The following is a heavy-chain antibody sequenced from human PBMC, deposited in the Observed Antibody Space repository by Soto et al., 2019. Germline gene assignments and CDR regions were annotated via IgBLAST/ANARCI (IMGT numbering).Heavy chain of an antibody. Sequence: EVQLLESGGGLVQPGGSLRLSCAASGFTFRNYAMTWVRQAPGKGLEWGSGISSSGDNTYYPSSVRGGCTISRDNSKDTLFLQMSSLRAEDTAKYYCAKFKGGVNDGLDIWGQGTMVTVSS. D-gene: IGHD6-25*01. CDR2: ISSSGDNT. J-gene: IGHJ3*02. V-gene: IGHV3-23*01. CDR3: AKFKGGVNDGLDI. CDR1: GFTFRNYA.